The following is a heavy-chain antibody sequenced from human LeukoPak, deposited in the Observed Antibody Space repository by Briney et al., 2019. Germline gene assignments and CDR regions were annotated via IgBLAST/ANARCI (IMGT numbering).Heavy chain of an antibody. CDR2: IYYSGST. Sequence: KPSQTLSLTCNVSGGSISNDGYYWSWIRQHPGKGLEWLGYIYYSGSTYYNPSLKSRVTLSVDTSKSQFSLRLSSVTAADTAVYYCARDLTGDQFFDPWGQGTLVTVPS. CDR1: GGSISNDGYY. CDR3: ARDLTGDQFFDP. J-gene: IGHJ5*02. V-gene: IGHV4-31*03. D-gene: IGHD7-27*01.